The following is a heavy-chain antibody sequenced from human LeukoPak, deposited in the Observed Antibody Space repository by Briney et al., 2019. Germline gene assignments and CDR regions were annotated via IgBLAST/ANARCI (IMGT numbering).Heavy chain of an antibody. J-gene: IGHJ4*02. Sequence: GGSMTLSCAASGLTLSTYSMSWVRQAHGGVLGWVSSIFSSSASSYYADSGKGRFTISRDTSTHPLCLRIDSLLAADTAVYFCGNDYPPFWAGGQGTLVTVSS. CDR3: GNDYPPFWA. CDR1: GLTLSTYS. V-gene: IGHV3-23*01. CDR2: IFSSSASS. D-gene: IGHD3-16*01.